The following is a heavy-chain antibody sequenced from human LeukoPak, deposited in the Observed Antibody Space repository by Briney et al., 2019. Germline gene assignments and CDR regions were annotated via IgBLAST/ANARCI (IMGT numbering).Heavy chain of an antibody. CDR2: IYYSGGT. J-gene: IGHJ3*02. Sequence: SETLSLTCTVSGGSISRYYWSWIRQPPGKGLEWIGYIYYSGGTNYNPSLKSRVTISVDTSKNQFSLKLSSVTAADTAVYYCARAWLSSSGIDAFDIWGQGTMVTVSS. CDR3: ARAWLSSSGIDAFDI. D-gene: IGHD3-22*01. CDR1: GGSISRYY. V-gene: IGHV4-59*01.